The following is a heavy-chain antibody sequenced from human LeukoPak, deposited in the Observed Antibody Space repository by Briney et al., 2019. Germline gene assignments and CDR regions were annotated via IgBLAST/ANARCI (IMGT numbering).Heavy chain of an antibody. D-gene: IGHD3-9*01. V-gene: IGHV1-24*01. CDR1: GYTLTELS. CDR2: FDPEDGET. CDR3: ATALILTGYHRWYYFDY. J-gene: IGHJ4*02. Sequence: GASVKVSCKVSGYTLTELSMHWVRQAPGKGLEWMGGFDPEDGETIYAQKFQGRVTMTEDTSTDTAYMELSSLRSEDTAVYYCATALILTGYHRWYYFDYWGQGTLVSVSS.